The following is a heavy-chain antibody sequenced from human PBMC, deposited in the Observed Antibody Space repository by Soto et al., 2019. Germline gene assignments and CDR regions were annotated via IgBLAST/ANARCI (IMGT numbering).Heavy chain of an antibody. CDR1: GFTFSSYA. Sequence: EVQLLESGGGLVQPGGSLRLSCAASGFTFSSYAMSWVRQAPGKGLEWVSAISGSGGSTYYADSVKGRFTISRDNSKNTLYLQMNSLRAEATAVYYCAIGSGSISWIFDNFDYWGQATLVTVSS. CDR3: AIGSGSISWIFDNFDY. J-gene: IGHJ4*02. CDR2: ISGSGGST. D-gene: IGHD6-13*01. V-gene: IGHV3-23*01.